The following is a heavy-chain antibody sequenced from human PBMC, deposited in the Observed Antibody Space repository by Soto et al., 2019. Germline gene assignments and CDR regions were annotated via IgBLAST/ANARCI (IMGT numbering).Heavy chain of an antibody. J-gene: IGHJ4*02. CDR3: AKRPKSGYSYGQHYYFDY. CDR1: GFTFSSYG. D-gene: IGHD5-18*01. V-gene: IGHV3-30*18. Sequence: QVQLVESGGGVVQPGRSLRLSCAASGFTFSSYGMHWVRQAPGKGLEWVAVISYDGSNKYYADSVKGRFTISRDNSKNTXXLQMNSLRAEDTAVYYCAKRPKSGYSYGQHYYFDYWGQGTLVTVSS. CDR2: ISYDGSNK.